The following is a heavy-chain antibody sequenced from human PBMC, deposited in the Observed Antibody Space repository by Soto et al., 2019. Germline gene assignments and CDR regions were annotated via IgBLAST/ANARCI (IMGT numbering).Heavy chain of an antibody. CDR1: GFTFSSYG. CDR3: AKVGEYSSSSHYYYYYMDV. D-gene: IGHD6-6*01. J-gene: IGHJ6*03. V-gene: IGHV3-30*18. Sequence: GGSLRLSCAASGFTFSSYGMHWVRQAPGKGLEWVAVISYDGSNKYYADSVKGRFTISRDNSKNTRYLQMNSLRAEDTAVYYCAKVGEYSSSSHYYYYYMDVWGKGTTVTVSS. CDR2: ISYDGSNK.